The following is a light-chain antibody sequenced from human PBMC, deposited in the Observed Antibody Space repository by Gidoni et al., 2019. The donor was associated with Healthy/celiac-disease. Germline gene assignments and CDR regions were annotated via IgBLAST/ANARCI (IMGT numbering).Light chain of an antibody. V-gene: IGKV3-11*01. CDR1: QSVSSY. J-gene: IGKJ3*01. Sequence: ELVLTQSPATLSLSPGERATLYCRASQSVSSYFYWYPQKPGQAPRLLIYAASNRATGIPARFSGSGSGTDFTLTISSLEPEDFAVYDCQQRSNWHTCXPXTKVEIK. CDR2: AAS. CDR3: QQRSNWHT.